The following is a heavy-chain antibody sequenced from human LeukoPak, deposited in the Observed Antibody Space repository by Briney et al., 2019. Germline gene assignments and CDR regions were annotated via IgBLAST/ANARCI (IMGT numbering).Heavy chain of an antibody. V-gene: IGHV4-59*12. J-gene: IGHJ6*03. D-gene: IGHD3-22*01. CDR3: ARDWGYDSSGYYYYMDV. Sequence: SETLSLTCTVSGVSISSYYLSWIRQPPGKGLEWIGYIYYSGSTNYNPSPKSRVTISVDTSKNQFSLKLGSVTAADTAVYYCARDWGYDSSGYYYYMDVWGKGTTVTISS. CDR1: GVSISSYY. CDR2: IYYSGST.